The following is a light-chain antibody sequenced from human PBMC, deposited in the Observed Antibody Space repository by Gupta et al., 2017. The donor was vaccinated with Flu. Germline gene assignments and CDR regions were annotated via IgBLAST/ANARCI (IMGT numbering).Light chain of an antibody. CDR2: DTD. Sequence: QPLVPQEPSLTVSPAGTVTLTCGSSTGTVTSSHYPFWFQQKPGQAPRTLIYDTDIKHAWTPARFSGSLLGGKAALTLSRAQPEDEADYFCLLSYSGARDVFGGGTKLTVL. V-gene: IGLV7-46*01. CDR3: LLSYSGARDV. J-gene: IGLJ3*02. CDR1: TGTVTSSHY.